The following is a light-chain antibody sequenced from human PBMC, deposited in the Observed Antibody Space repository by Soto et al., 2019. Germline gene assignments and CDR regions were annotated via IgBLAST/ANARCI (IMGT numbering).Light chain of an antibody. Sequence: EVVLTQSPGTLSLSPGERATLSYGATQSVTSSYLAWYQQKPGQAPRLLIYGASSRATGIPDRFSGGGSGTDFTLTISRLDPDAFAVYYCQQFGSSPRTFGQGTKVEIK. CDR3: QQFGSSPRT. J-gene: IGKJ1*01. V-gene: IGKV3-20*01. CDR1: QSVTSSY. CDR2: GAS.